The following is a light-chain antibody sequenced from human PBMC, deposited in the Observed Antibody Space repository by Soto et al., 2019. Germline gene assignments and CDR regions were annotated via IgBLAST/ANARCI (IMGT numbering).Light chain of an antibody. V-gene: IGLV1-40*01. CDR1: SSNIGNNY. Sequence: QSVLTQPPSVSAAPGQKVTISCSGSSSNIGNNYVSWYQQLPGTAPKLLIYRNTYRPSGVPDRFSGSRSATSASLTITGLQAEDEADYYCQSYDRSLSGSFFGTGTKLTVL. J-gene: IGLJ1*01. CDR2: RNT. CDR3: QSYDRSLSGSF.